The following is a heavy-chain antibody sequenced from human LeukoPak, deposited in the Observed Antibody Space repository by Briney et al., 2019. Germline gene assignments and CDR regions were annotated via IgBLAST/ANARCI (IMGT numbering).Heavy chain of an antibody. D-gene: IGHD2-2*01. CDR1: GFTFSSYA. CDR3: ARVDILVVPAAINYFDY. J-gene: IGHJ4*02. CDR2: ISGSGGGT. V-gene: IGHV3-23*01. Sequence: GGSLRLSCAASGFTFSSYAMSWVRRAPGKGLEWVSAISGSGGGTYYAGSVKGRFTISRDNSKNTLYLQMNSLRAEDTAVYYCARVDILVVPAAINYFDYWGQGTLVTVSS.